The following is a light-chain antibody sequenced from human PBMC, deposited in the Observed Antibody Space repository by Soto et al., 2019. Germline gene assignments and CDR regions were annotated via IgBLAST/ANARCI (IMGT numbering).Light chain of an antibody. Sequence: DIQMTQSPSTLSASVGDRVTITCRASQSISSWLAWYQQKPGKAPKLLIYDASSLESGVPSRFSGSGSGTEFTLTISSLQSEDFAVYYCQQYGSLGITFGQGTRLEIK. J-gene: IGKJ5*01. V-gene: IGKV1-5*01. CDR1: QSISSW. CDR3: QQYGSLGIT. CDR2: DAS.